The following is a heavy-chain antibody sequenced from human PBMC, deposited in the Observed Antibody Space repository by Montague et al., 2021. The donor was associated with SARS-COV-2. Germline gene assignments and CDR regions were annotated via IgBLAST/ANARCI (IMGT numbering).Heavy chain of an antibody. CDR2: IYYSGGT. Sequence: SETLSLTCSVSGGSISSSSYFWGWIRQPPGKGLEGIGSIYYSGGTYSNSSLKSRVTTSVDTSKNQFSLKLSSVTAADTTVYYCARHLNYRDYGGDDYWGQGTLVTVSS. CDR3: ARHLNYRDYGGDDY. D-gene: IGHD4-17*01. V-gene: IGHV4-39*01. CDR1: GGSISSSSYF. J-gene: IGHJ4*02.